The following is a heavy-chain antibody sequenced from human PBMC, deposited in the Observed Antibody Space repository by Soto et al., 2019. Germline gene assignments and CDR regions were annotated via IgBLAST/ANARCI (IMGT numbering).Heavy chain of an antibody. J-gene: IGHJ4*02. D-gene: IGHD3-22*01. CDR3: ARDLLTYYYDSSGYYFGY. Sequence: ASVNVSCKASGYTFTSYGISWVRQAPGQGLEWMGWISAYNGNTNYAQKLQGRVTMTTDTSTSTAYMELRSLRSDDTAVYYCARDLLTYYYDSSGYYFGYWGQGTLVTVSS. CDR1: GYTFTSYG. V-gene: IGHV1-18*01. CDR2: ISAYNGNT.